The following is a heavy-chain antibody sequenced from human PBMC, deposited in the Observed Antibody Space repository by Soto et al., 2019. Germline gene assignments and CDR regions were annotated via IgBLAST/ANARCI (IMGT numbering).Heavy chain of an antibody. CDR2: IYHGGST. J-gene: IGHJ3*02. V-gene: IGHV4-30-2*01. CDR3: AREDQRRDAFDI. D-gene: IGHD2-2*01. CDR1: GGSISSSGSS. Sequence: QLQLQESGSGLVKPSQTLSLTCAVSGGSISSSGSSWSWLRQPPGKGLEWIAYIYHGGSTQYNPSLKSRVTISVDASKKQFSLNLSSVTAADTAVYFCAREDQRRDAFDIWGQGTVVTVSS.